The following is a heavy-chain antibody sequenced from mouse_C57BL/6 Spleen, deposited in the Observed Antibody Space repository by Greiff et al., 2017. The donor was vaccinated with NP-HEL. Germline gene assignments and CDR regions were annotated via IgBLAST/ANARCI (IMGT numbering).Heavy chain of an antibody. J-gene: IGHJ2*01. D-gene: IGHD2-12*01. V-gene: IGHV1-15*01. CDR2: IDPETGGT. Sequence: QVQLQQSGAELVRPGASVTLSCKASGYTFTDYEMHWVKQTPVHGLEWIGAIDPETGGTAYNQKFKGKAILTADKSSSTAYMELRSLTSEDSAVYYCTRGRPLLYDYWGQGTTLTVSS. CDR3: TRGRPLLYDY. CDR1: GYTFTDYE.